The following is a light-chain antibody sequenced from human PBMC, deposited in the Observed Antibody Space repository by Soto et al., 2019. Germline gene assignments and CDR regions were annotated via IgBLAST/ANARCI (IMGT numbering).Light chain of an antibody. Sequence: QSALTQPASVSGSPGQSITISCTGTSSDVGSYNLVSWYQQHPGKAPKLMIYDVSNRPSGVSNRFSGSKSGNTASLTISGLQPEDEADYYCCSYTTSNTRQIVFGTGTKVTV. CDR2: DVS. J-gene: IGLJ1*01. CDR1: SSDVGSYNL. V-gene: IGLV2-14*02. CDR3: CSYTTSNTRQIV.